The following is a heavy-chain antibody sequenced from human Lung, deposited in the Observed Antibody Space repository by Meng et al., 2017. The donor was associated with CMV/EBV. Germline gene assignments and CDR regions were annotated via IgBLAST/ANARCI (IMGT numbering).Heavy chain of an antibody. Sequence: ESGPELVKPPETLSLTCAVSGDSITNHNWWAWVRQPPGKGLEWIGEIPHRGSSAYNPSLKSRVSMSIDKSKNQFSLKLTSVTAADTAVYHCLRRSGGSVWGQGTLVTVSS. J-gene: IGHJ1*01. CDR2: IPHRGSS. V-gene: IGHV4-4*03. D-gene: IGHD3-10*01. CDR1: GDSITNHNW. CDR3: LRRSGGSV.